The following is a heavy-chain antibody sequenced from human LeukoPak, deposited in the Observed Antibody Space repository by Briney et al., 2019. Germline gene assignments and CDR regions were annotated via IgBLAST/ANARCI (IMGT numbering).Heavy chain of an antibody. D-gene: IGHD6-19*01. CDR2: ITGSGGST. J-gene: IGHJ4*02. CDR3: AKVRGSGWYEAFDY. V-gene: IGHV3-23*01. Sequence: PGGSLRLSCAASGFTFNNYAMNWVRQATGKGLECVSVITGSGGSTYYADSVKGRFTISRDNSKNTLHLQMNSLRAEDTAVYYCAKVRGSGWYEAFDYWGQGALVTVSS. CDR1: GFTFNNYA.